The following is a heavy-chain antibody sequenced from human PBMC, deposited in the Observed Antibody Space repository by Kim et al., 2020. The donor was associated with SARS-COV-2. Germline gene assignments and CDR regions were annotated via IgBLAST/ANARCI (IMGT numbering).Heavy chain of an antibody. CDR1: GYTFNNYG. V-gene: IGHV1-18*01. J-gene: IGHJ4*02. Sequence: ASVKVSCKASGYTFNNYGVGWLRQAPGQGLQWMGWISAYNHNTHYSQKFQGRVSLTTDTSTGTAFMELRSLRSDDTALYYCARAIAVGTGPDFWGQGTLV. CDR2: ISAYNHNT. D-gene: IGHD2-15*01. CDR3: ARAIAVGTGPDF.